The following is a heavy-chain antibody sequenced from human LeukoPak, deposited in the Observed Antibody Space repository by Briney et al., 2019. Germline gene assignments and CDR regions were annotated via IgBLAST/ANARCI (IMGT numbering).Heavy chain of an antibody. CDR2: ISASGATT. CDR3: AKVLNPTDGYKCYFDY. D-gene: IGHD5-24*01. V-gene: IGHV3-23*01. J-gene: IGHJ4*02. Sequence: GGSLRLSCAASGFTFSSYGMHWVRQAPGKGLEWVSVISASGATTYSTDSVRGRFTISRENSRDTVYLQMNSLRAGDTAVYHCAKVLNPTDGYKCYFDYWGQGALVTVFS. CDR1: GFTFSSYG.